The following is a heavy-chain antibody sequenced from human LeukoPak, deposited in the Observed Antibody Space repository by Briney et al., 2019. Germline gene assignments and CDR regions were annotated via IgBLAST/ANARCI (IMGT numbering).Heavy chain of an antibody. Sequence: PGGSLRLSCAASGFTFSSYWMHWVRQAPGKGLVWVSRINSDGSSTSYADSVKGRFTMSRDNAKNTLYLQMNSLRAEDTAVYYCARAHLGVGYSGYDPLGYWGQGTLVTVSS. J-gene: IGHJ4*02. V-gene: IGHV3-74*01. CDR2: INSDGSST. CDR1: GFTFSSYW. D-gene: IGHD5-12*01. CDR3: ARAHLGVGYSGYDPLGY.